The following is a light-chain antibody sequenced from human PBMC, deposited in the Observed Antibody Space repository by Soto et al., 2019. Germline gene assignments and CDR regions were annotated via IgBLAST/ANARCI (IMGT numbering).Light chain of an antibody. V-gene: IGLV1-51*01. CDR1: SSNIGGNS. Sequence: QAVVTQPPSVSAAPGQKVTISCSGSSSNIGGNSVSWYQQLPGTAPKLLIYDDNKRPSGIPDRFSGSKSGTSATLGITGFQTGDEADYNCGSWDSSLSAYVFGTGTQLTVL. J-gene: IGLJ1*01. CDR3: GSWDSSLSAYV. CDR2: DDN.